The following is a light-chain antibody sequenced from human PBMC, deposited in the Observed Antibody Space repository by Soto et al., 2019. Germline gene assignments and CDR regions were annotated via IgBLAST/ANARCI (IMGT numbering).Light chain of an antibody. CDR1: SSNIGAGYD. J-gene: IGLJ2*01. V-gene: IGLV1-40*01. CDR3: QSYDSSLSGVI. CDR2: GNT. Sequence: QSVLTQPPSVSGAPGQRVTISCTGSSSNIGAGYDVHWYQHLPGTAPKLLIYGNTNRPSGVPDRFSGSKSGTSASLAITGLQAEDEADYYCQSYDSSLSGVIFGRGTKLTVL.